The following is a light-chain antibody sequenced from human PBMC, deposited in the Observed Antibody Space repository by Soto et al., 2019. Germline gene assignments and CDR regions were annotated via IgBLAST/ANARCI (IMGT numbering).Light chain of an antibody. V-gene: IGKV3-15*01. CDR2: GAS. CDR1: QSLNNN. J-gene: IGKJ4*01. CDR3: QHHHNWLLT. Sequence: EIVMTQSPATLSVYPGERVTLSCRASQSLNNNLAWYQQKPGQAPRLLIYGASTRATGIPARFSGSGSGTEFTLTISSLQSEDFAVYYCQHHHNWLLTFGGGTKVDI.